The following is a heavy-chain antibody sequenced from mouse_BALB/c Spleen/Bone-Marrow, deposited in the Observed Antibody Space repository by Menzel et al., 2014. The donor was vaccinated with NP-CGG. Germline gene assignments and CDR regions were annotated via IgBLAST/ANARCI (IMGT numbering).Heavy chain of an antibody. CDR3: ARCLTGTSAMDY. CDR2: INPGSGGT. Sequence: VQLQQSGAELVRPGTSVKVSCKASGYAFTNYLIEWVKRRPGQGLEWIGVINPGSGGTKYNEKFKGKATLTADKSSSTAYMQLSSLTSDDSAVYFCARCLTGTSAMDYWGQGTSVTVSS. J-gene: IGHJ4*01. CDR1: GYAFTNYL. V-gene: IGHV1-54*01. D-gene: IGHD4-1*01.